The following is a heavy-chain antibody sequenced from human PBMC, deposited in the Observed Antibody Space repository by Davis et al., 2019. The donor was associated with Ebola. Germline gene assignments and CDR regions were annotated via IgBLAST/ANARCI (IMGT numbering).Heavy chain of an antibody. V-gene: IGHV4-59*08. CDR2: TYYSGST. D-gene: IGHD1-26*01. CDR3: ARRQWELHYYGMDV. J-gene: IGHJ6*02. Sequence: GSLRLSCTVSGGSISSYYWSWIRQPPGKGLEWIGYTYYSGSTNYNPSLKSRVTISVDTSKNQFSLKLSSVTAADTAVYYCARRQWELHYYGMDVWGQGTTVTVSS. CDR1: GGSISSYY.